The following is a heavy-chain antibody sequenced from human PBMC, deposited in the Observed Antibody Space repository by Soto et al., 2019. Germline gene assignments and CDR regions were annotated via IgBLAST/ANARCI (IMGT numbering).Heavy chain of an antibody. Sequence: EVQLVESGGGLVQPGGSLKLSCAASGFTFSGSAMHWVRQASGKGLEWVGRIRSKANSYATAYAASVKGRFTISRDDSKNTAYLQMNSLKTEDTAVYYCARYLDAFDIWGQGTMVTVSS. CDR2: IRSKANSYAT. J-gene: IGHJ3*02. CDR3: ARYLDAFDI. V-gene: IGHV3-73*02. CDR1: GFTFSGSA.